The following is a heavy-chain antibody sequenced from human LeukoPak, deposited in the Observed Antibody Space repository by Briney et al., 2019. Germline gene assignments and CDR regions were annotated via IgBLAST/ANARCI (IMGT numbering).Heavy chain of an antibody. Sequence: SETLSLTCAVYGGSFSGYYWSWIRQPPGKGLEWIGEINHSGSTNYNPSLKSRVTISVDTSKNQFSLKLSSVTAADTAVYYCARGRWLRLIDYWGQGTLVTVYS. CDR3: ARGRWLRLIDY. CDR2: INHSGST. J-gene: IGHJ4*02. D-gene: IGHD5-12*01. CDR1: GGSFSGYY. V-gene: IGHV4-34*01.